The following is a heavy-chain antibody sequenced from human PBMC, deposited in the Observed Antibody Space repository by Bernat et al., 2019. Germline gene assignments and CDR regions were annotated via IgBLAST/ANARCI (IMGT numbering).Heavy chain of an antibody. Sequence: VQLLESGGGLVQPGGSLRLSCAASGFTFSNYAMSWVRQAPGKGLEWVSYISSSSSYTNYADSVKGRFTISRDNAKNSLYLQMNSLRAEDTAVYYCARGTSTSAPYMDVWGKGTTVTVSS. CDR1: GFTFSNYA. CDR3: ARGTSTSAPYMDV. J-gene: IGHJ6*03. CDR2: ISSSSSYT. V-gene: IGHV3-11*03.